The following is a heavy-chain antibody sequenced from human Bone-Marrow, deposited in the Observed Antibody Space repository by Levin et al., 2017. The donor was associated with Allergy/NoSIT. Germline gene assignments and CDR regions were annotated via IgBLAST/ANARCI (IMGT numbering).Heavy chain of an antibody. CDR1: GFSLTTTGMS. D-gene: IGHD1-14*01. CDR3: ARMRFYRYGTRVYRLDYDGMDV. J-gene: IGHJ6*02. CDR2: IDWDDDK. V-gene: IGHV2-70*11. Sequence: SGPTLVKPTQTLTLTCTFSGFSLTTTGMSVNWIRRPPGKALEWLARIDWDDDKYYSTSLTTRLTISKDTSKNQVVLTMTNLDPVDTATYYCARMRFYRYGTRVYRLDYDGMDVWGQGTTVTVSS.